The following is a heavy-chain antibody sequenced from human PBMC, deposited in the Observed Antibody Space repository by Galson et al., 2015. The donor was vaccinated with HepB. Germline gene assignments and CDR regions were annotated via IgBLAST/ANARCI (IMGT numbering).Heavy chain of an antibody. CDR3: ASGNSGWYGIYYYYGMDV. Sequence: SLRLSCAASGFTVSSNYMSWVRQAPGKGLEWVSVIYSGGSTYYADSVKGRFTISRDNSKNTLYLQMNSLRAEDTAVYYCASGNSGWYGIYYYYGMDVWGQGTTVTVSS. D-gene: IGHD6-19*01. J-gene: IGHJ6*02. V-gene: IGHV3-66*01. CDR2: IYSGGST. CDR1: GFTVSSNY.